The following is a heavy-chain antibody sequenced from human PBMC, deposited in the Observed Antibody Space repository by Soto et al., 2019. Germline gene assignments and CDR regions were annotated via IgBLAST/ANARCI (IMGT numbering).Heavy chain of an antibody. J-gene: IGHJ4*02. CDR2: ISSSSSYI. V-gene: IGHV3-21*01. Sequence: PGGSLRLSCAASGFTFSSYSMNWVRQAPGKGLEWVSSISSSSSYIYYADSVKGRFTISRDNAKNSLYLQMNSLRAEDTAVYYCARDPSRNCSGGSCYPTGGYWGQGTLVTVSS. CDR3: ARDPSRNCSGGSCYPTGGY. CDR1: GFTFSSYS. D-gene: IGHD2-15*01.